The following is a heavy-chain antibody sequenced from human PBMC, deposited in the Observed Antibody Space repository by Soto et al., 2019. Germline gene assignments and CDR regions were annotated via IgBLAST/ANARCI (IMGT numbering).Heavy chain of an antibody. V-gene: IGHV4-30-2*01. CDR1: GGSLSGATYS. J-gene: IGHJ3*02. CDR3: ARARAPSRSKYYHDSSGPSFAFDS. CDR2: IFYSGTT. D-gene: IGHD3-22*01. Sequence: SETLSLTCVVSGGSLSGATYSWNWIRQPPGKGLEWIGYIFYSGTTYYNPSLKSRVTISVDASKNPFSLSPSSVTAADKDVYYCARARAPSRSKYYHDSSGPSFAFDSWGQGPRVTVS.